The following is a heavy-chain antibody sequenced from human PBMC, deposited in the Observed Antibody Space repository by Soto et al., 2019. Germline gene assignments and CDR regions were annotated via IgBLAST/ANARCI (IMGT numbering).Heavy chain of an antibody. CDR3: ARGLISGYYLYDAFDI. V-gene: IGHV4-59*01. Sequence: QVQLQESGPGLVKPSETLSLTCTVSGGSISSYYWSWIRQPPGKGLEWIGYIYYSGSTNSNPSLKSRVTISVDTSKNQFSLKLSSVTAADTAVYYCARGLISGYYLYDAFDIWGQGTMVTVSS. J-gene: IGHJ3*02. D-gene: IGHD3-22*01. CDR2: IYYSGST. CDR1: GGSISSYY.